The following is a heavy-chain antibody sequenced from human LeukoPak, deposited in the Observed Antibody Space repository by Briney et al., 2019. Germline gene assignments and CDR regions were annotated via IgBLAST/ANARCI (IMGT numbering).Heavy chain of an antibody. CDR1: VASITSYF. V-gene: IGHV4-59*01. CDR2: SSHRGST. J-gene: IGHJ4*02. D-gene: IGHD4-23*01. Sequence: SEALPVTRPVSVASITSYFWSWIRQPPGRGLEWMAYSSHRGSTTYNPSLKSRVTISVDASKNQFSLTLTAVTAADTAGYYCAGEDYGGWRFDYWGRGTLVTVSS. CDR3: AGEDYGGWRFDY.